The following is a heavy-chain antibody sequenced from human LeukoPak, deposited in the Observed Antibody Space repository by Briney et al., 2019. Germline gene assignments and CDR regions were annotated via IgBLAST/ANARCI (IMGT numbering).Heavy chain of an antibody. CDR2: INPSGGST. CDR3: AGRSSNYYYNMDV. J-gene: IGHJ6*02. Sequence: ASVKVSCKASGYTFTSYFIHWVRQAPGQGLEWMGIINPSGGSTNYAQKFQGRVSMTRDTSTSTVYMELSSLRSEDTAVYYCAGRSSNYYYNMDVWGQGTAVTVSS. CDR1: GYTFTSYF. V-gene: IGHV1-46*01. D-gene: IGHD6-6*01.